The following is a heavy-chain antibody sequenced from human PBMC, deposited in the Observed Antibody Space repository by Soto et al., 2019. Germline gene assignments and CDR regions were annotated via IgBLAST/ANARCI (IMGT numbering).Heavy chain of an antibody. CDR1: SGTISSRSHY. Sequence: SETLSLTCTVSSGTISSRSHYWAWIRQPPGKGLEWIGVIDDSGSTHYSESLKSRFTISVDTSKNQFSLKVSSVTATDTAVYYCARQGRNTRIVLIKHYATDFWGQGTAVTVSS. V-gene: IGHV4-39*01. J-gene: IGHJ6*02. CDR3: ARQGRNTRIVLIKHYATDF. CDR2: IDDSGST. D-gene: IGHD1-1*01.